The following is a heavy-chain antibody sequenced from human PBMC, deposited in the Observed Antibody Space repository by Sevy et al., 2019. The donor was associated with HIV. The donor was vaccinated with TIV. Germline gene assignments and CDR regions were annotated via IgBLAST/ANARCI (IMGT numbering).Heavy chain of an antibody. D-gene: IGHD3-22*01. CDR2: ISSYNGNT. Sequence: ASVKVSCKASGYTFTSYGISWVRQAPGQGLEWMGWISSYNGNTNYPQKLQGRVTMTTDTSTSTAYMELRSLRSDDTAVYYCARGVADHYYDSSGYQYYFDYWGQGTLVTVSS. J-gene: IGHJ4*02. CDR3: ARGVADHYYDSSGYQYYFDY. V-gene: IGHV1-18*01. CDR1: GYTFTSYG.